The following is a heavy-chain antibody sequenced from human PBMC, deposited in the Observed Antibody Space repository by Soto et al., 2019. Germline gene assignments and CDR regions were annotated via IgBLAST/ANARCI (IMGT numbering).Heavy chain of an antibody. CDR3: ARDFPLGIAARPSSYYFDY. V-gene: IGHV1-46*01. CDR2: INPSGGST. Sequence: ASVKVSCKASGYTFTSYYMHWVRQAPGQGLEWMGIINPSGGSTSYAQKFQGRVTMTRDTSTSTAYMELRSLRSDDTAVYYCARDFPLGIAARPSSYYFDYWGQGTLVTVSS. CDR1: GYTFTSYY. J-gene: IGHJ4*02. D-gene: IGHD6-6*01.